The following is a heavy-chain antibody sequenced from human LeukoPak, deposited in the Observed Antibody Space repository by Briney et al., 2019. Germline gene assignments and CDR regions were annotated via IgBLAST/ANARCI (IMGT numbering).Heavy chain of an antibody. CDR3: ARLPDY. V-gene: IGHV4-34*01. CDR1: GGSFSGYY. CDR2: INHTGST. J-gene: IGHJ4*02. Sequence: PSETLSLTCAVYGGSFSGYYWSWIRQPPGKGLEWIGEINHTGSTTYNPSLKSRATISVATSKTQLSLKLSSVTAADTAVYYCARLPDYWGQGTLVTVSS.